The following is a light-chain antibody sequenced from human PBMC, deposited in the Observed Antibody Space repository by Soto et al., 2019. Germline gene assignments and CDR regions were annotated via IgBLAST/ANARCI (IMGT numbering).Light chain of an antibody. J-gene: IGKJ4*01. CDR2: AAS. V-gene: IGKV3-15*01. CDR3: QQYHTWPIT. Sequence: DIVFSQSPSTLSLSPAERATLACRASQRVSSSYLAWYQQKPGQAPRLLISAASTGATGIPARFSGSGSGTEFTLTISSLQSEDCAIYYCQQYHTWPITFGGGTNVDIK. CDR1: QRVSSSY.